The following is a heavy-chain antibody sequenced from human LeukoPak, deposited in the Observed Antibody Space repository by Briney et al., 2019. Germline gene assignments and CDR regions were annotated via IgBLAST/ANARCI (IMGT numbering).Heavy chain of an antibody. V-gene: IGHV3-33*01. CDR3: ARVRARGVMVYYYGMDV. CDR2: IWYDGSNK. CDR1: GFTFSSYG. J-gene: IGHJ6*04. D-gene: IGHD3-10*01. Sequence: GRSLRLSCAASGFTFSSYGMHWVRQAPGKGLEWVAIIWYDGSNKYYADSVKGRFTISRDNSKNTLYLQMNSLRAEDTAVYYCARVRARGVMVYYYGMDVWGKGTTVTVSS.